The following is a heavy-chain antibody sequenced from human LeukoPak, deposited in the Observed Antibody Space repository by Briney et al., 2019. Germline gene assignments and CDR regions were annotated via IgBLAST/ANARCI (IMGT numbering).Heavy chain of an antibody. CDR3: AKDLTARYSYGHEGVSDY. D-gene: IGHD5-18*01. CDR2: ISGSGGST. Sequence: GGSLRLSCAASGFTFSSYAMSWVRQAPGKGLEWVSAISGSGGSTYYADSVKGRFTISRDNSKNTLYLQMNSLRAEDTAVYYCAKDLTARYSYGHEGVSDYWGQGTLVTVSS. CDR1: GFTFSSYA. J-gene: IGHJ4*02. V-gene: IGHV3-23*01.